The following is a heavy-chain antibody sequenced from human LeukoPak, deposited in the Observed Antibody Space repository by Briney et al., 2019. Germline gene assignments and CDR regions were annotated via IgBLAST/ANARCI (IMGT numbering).Heavy chain of an antibody. CDR3: ARTVGDCSGGSSGSFDY. V-gene: IGHV5-51*01. CDR1: GYSFTTYW. CDR2: IYPGDADT. Sequence: GEPLKTSCQGSGYSFTTYWIGWVRPVPGKGLEWIGIIYPGDADTRYSPPFQGQVTISADKSISTAYLQWSSLKASDTAMYYCARTVGDCSGGSSGSFDYWGQGTLVIVSS. D-gene: IGHD2-15*01. J-gene: IGHJ4*02.